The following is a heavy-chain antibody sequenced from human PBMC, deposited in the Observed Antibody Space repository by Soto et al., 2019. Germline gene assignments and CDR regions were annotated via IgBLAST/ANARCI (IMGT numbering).Heavy chain of an antibody. Sequence: GGSLRLSCAASGFTFTLCEMSWVRRAPGKGLEWVSSISVSGDSTFYADSVKGRSTISRDNSNNMLFLQMSSLRPDDSAVYLCAKIRDGSGIDQWGQGTQVTVSS. V-gene: IGHV3-23*01. CDR1: GFTFTLCE. CDR3: AKIRDGSGIDQ. J-gene: IGHJ5*02. CDR2: ISVSGDST. D-gene: IGHD3-22*01.